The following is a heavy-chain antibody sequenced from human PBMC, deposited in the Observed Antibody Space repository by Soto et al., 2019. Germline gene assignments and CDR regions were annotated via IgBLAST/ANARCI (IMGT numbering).Heavy chain of an antibody. CDR1: GFTFSSYG. V-gene: IGHV3-33*01. CDR3: ARDCAGYSSGWYQRGGFDY. D-gene: IGHD6-19*01. CDR2: IWYDGSNK. J-gene: IGHJ4*02. Sequence: QVQLVESGGGVVQPGRSLRLSCAASGFTFSSYGMHWVRQAPGKGLEWVAVIWYDGSNKYYADSVKGRFTTSRDNSKNPLYMQMNSLRAEDTAVNACARDCAGYSSGWYQRGGFDYWGQGTLVTVSS.